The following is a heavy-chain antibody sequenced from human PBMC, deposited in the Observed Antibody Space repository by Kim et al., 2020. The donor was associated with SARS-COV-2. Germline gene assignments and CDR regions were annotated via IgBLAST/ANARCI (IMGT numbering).Heavy chain of an antibody. V-gene: IGHV4-59*01. Sequence: SETLSLTCTVSGGSINSYYWSWIRQPPGKGLEWIGNLYYSGSTNYNPSLKSQVTISVDTSKNLFSLKLSSVTAADTAVYYCARCRLTGYYTSPYYGMDVWGQATTGTVSS. J-gene: IGHJ6*02. D-gene: IGHD3-9*01. CDR1: GGSINSYY. CDR2: LYYSGST. CDR3: ARCRLTGYYTSPYYGMDV.